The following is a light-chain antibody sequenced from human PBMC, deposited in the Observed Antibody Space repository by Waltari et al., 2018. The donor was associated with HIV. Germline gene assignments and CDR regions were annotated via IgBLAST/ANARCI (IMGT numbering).Light chain of an antibody. J-gene: IGKJ4*01. CDR3: QQYYTYWLT. CDR1: QGISTY. Sequence: AIRMTQSPSSFSASVGDRVTITCRASQGISTYLAWYQQKPGKAPELLIYDTSTLQSGVPSRFSGSGSGTDFTLTISRLQSEDFATYFCQQYYTYWLTFGGGTKV. V-gene: IGKV1-8*01. CDR2: DTS.